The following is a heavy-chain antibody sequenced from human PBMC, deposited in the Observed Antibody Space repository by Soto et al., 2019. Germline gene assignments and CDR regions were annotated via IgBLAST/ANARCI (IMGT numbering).Heavy chain of an antibody. Sequence: SETLSLTCTVSGGSISSGGYYWSWIRQHPGKGLEWIGYIYYSGSTYYNPSLKSRVTISVDTSKNQFSLKLSSVTAADTAVYYCAKSPVAGQITFDYWGQGTLVTVSS. CDR3: AKSPVAGQITFDY. J-gene: IGHJ4*02. V-gene: IGHV4-31*03. D-gene: IGHD6-19*01. CDR1: GGSISSGGYY. CDR2: IYYSGST.